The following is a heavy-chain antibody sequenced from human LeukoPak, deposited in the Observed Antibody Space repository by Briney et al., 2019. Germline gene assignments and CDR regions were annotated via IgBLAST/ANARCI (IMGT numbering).Heavy chain of an antibody. CDR2: MNPNSGNT. V-gene: IGHV1-8*01. J-gene: IGHJ4*02. CDR3: ARVRLDPRTYYFDY. Sequence: ASVKVSCKASGYTFTNYDMNWVRQATGQGLEWMGWMNPNSGNTGYAQKFQGRATITTDESTSTAYMELSSLRSEDTAVYYCARVRLDPRTYYFDYWGQGTLVTVSS. CDR1: GYTFTNYD. D-gene: IGHD1-1*01.